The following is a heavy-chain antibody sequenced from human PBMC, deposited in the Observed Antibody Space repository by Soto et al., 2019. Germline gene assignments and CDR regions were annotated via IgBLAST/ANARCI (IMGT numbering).Heavy chain of an antibody. CDR2: IYSGGST. V-gene: IGHV3-53*01. J-gene: IGHJ6*02. CDR1: GFTVSSNY. D-gene: IGHD1-7*01. Sequence: GGSLRLSCAASGFTVSSNYMSWVRQAPGKGLEWASVIYSGGSTYYADSVKGRFTISRDNSKNTLYLQMNSLRAEDTAVYYCARENYVDDYYYYGMDVWGQGTTVTVSS. CDR3: ARENYVDDYYYYGMDV.